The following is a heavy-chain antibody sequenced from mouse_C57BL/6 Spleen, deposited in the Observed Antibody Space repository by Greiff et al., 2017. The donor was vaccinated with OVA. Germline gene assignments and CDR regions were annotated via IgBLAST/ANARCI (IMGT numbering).Heavy chain of an antibody. Sequence: QVQLKESGAELARPGASVKMSCKASGYTFTSYTMHWVKQRPGQGLEWIGYINPSSGYTKYNQKFKDKATLTADKSSSTAYMQLSSLTSEDSAVYYCARKSNSDAMDYWGQGTSVTVSS. CDR3: ARKSNSDAMDY. CDR2: INPSSGYT. CDR1: GYTFTSYT. J-gene: IGHJ4*01. D-gene: IGHD2-5*01. V-gene: IGHV1-4*01.